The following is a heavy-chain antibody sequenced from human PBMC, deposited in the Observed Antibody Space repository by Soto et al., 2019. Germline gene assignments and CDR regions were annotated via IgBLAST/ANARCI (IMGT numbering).Heavy chain of an antibody. CDR1: GFTFNTYV. CDR2: VSSAGGSK. Sequence: QVQLVESGGGVVQSGKSLRLSCEASGFTFNTYVMHWVRQAPGKGLEWLAFVSSAGGSKYYADSVTGRFTISRDNSQNTLHLQMNSLGPEDTAVYYCARGGGYSGYDPLDYWGQGTLVTVSS. V-gene: IGHV3-30-3*01. J-gene: IGHJ4*02. CDR3: ARGGGYSGYDPLDY. D-gene: IGHD5-12*01.